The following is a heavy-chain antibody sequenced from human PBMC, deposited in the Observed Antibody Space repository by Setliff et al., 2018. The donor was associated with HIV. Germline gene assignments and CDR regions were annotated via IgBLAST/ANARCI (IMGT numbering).Heavy chain of an antibody. CDR2: IRSKAHGGTT. V-gene: IGHV3-49*05. CDR1: GFTFGDYG. CDR3: TRSNWGSTPDFDF. D-gene: IGHD7-27*01. J-gene: IGHJ4*02. Sequence: KPGGSLRLSCITSGFTFGDYGMSWFRQAPGKGLEWVGFIRSKAHGGTTEYAASVEVRFIISRDDYKTIAYLQMNSLKTEDTAVYYCTRSNWGSTPDFDFWGQGTLVTVSS.